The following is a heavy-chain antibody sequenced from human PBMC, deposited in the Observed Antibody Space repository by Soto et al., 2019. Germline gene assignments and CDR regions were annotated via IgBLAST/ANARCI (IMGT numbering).Heavy chain of an antibody. CDR3: ARWGGVRGNLHHDAFDI. V-gene: IGHV3-7*01. Sequence: GGSLRLSCAASGFTFSSYWMSWVRQAPGKGLEWVANIKQDGSEKYYVDSVKGRFTISRDNAKNSLYLQMNSLRAEDTAVYYCARWGGVRGNLHHDAFDIWGQGTMVTVSS. CDR1: GFTFSSYW. D-gene: IGHD3-10*01. CDR2: IKQDGSEK. J-gene: IGHJ3*02.